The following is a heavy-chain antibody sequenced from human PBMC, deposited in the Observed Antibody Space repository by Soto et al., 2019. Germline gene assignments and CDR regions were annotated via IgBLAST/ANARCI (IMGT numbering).Heavy chain of an antibody. J-gene: IGHJ6*03. CDR3: ARGVLEWLLRDSYYYYMDV. CDR1: GGSISSYY. Sequence: PSEGLSLTCTVSGGSISSYYWSWIRQPPGKGLEWIGYIYYSGSTNYNPSLKGRVTISVDPSNNQYSLKLSSVTAADTAVYYCARGVLEWLLRDSYYYYMDVWGKGTTVTVSS. D-gene: IGHD3-3*01. V-gene: IGHV4-59*01. CDR2: IYYSGST.